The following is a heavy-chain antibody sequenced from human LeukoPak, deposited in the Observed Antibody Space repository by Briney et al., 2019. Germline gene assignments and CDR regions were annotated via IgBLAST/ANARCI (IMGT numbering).Heavy chain of an antibody. Sequence: PSETLSLTCTVSGGSISGSDYYWGWVRQPPGKGLEWIGSFYHSGSTYYNSSLKSRLTMSVDTSRNQFSLQLTAVTAADTAVYYCARLGAVLTSVNWFDPWGQGTLVTVSS. V-gene: IGHV4-39*07. D-gene: IGHD3-3*02. CDR2: FYHSGST. CDR3: ARLGAVLTSVNWFDP. CDR1: GGSISGSDYY. J-gene: IGHJ5*02.